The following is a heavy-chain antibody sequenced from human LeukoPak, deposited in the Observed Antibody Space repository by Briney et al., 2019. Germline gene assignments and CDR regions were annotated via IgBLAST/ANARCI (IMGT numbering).Heavy chain of an antibody. J-gene: IGHJ4*02. V-gene: IGHV3-23*01. CDR2: ISPSGRNT. CDR1: GFTFSSYG. Sequence: GGSLRLSCAASGFTFSSYGMSWVRQAPGKGLEWVSAISPSGRNTYYADSVKGRFITSRDNSKNMLYLQMNSLRAADTAIYYCAKEIAAIGIPVVDYWGQGTLVTVSS. CDR3: AKEIAAIGIPVVDY. D-gene: IGHD6-13*01.